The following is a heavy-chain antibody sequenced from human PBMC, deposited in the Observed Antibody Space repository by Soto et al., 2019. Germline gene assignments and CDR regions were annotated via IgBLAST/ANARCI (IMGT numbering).Heavy chain of an antibody. CDR2: INPSGGST. V-gene: IGHV1-46*01. Sequence: ASVKVSCKASGYTFTSYYMHWVRQAPGQGLEWMGIINPSGGSTSYAQKFQGRVTMTRDTSTSTVYMELSSLRSEDTAVYYCARDGVVVPGGGYYYYGMDVWGQGTTVTVSS. CDR1: GYTFTSYY. CDR3: ARDGVVVPGGGYYYYGMDV. D-gene: IGHD2-2*01. J-gene: IGHJ6*02.